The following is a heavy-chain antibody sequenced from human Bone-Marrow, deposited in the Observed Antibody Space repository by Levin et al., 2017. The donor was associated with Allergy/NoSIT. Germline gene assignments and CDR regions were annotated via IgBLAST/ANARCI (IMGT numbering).Heavy chain of an antibody. D-gene: IGHD6-13*01. V-gene: IGHV5-51*01. CDR3: ARHLGRAYSSPFDY. J-gene: IGHJ4*02. CDR1: GYSFTSYW. Sequence: VASVKVSCKGSGYSFTSYWIGWVRQMPGKGLEWMGIINPGDSETRYSPSFQGQVTISADKSISTAFLQWSSLKASDTAMFYCARHLGRAYSSPFDYWGQGTLVTVSS. CDR2: INPGDSET.